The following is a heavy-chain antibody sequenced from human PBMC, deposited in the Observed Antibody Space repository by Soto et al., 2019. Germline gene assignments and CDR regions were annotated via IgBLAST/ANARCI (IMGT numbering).Heavy chain of an antibody. CDR3: ERHYSSRSHNSFDP. Sequence: SETLSLTCSVSGGSINSSSYFWGWVRQPPGKGLEWIGSIYYSGSTYYNPSLRSRVTISVDTSKNQFSLKLSSVTAADTAVLYCERHYSSRSHNSFDPWSQGTLITAPQ. J-gene: IGHJ5*02. D-gene: IGHD6-13*01. CDR2: IYYSGST. V-gene: IGHV4-39*01. CDR1: GGSINSSSYF.